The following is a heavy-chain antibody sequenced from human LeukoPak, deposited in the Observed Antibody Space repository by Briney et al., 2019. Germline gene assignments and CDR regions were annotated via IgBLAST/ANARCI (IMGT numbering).Heavy chain of an antibody. CDR3: ARGGQSAIFGVVIKPNPLDY. Sequence: ASVKVSCKASGYTFTGYYMHWVRQAPGQGLEWMGWINPNSGGTNYAQKFQGRVTMTRDTSISTAYMELSRLRSDDTAVYYCARGGQSAIFGVVIKPNPLDYWGQGTLVTVSS. CDR1: GYTFTGYY. CDR2: INPNSGGT. D-gene: IGHD3-3*01. J-gene: IGHJ4*02. V-gene: IGHV1-2*02.